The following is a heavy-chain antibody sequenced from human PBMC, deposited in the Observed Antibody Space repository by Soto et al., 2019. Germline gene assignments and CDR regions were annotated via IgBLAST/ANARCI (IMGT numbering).Heavy chain of an antibody. CDR3: ARLGGYCSSTSCHGYYGMDV. J-gene: IGHJ6*02. CDR1: GGSISSYY. CDR2: FYYSEST. Sequence: PSETLSLTCTVSGGSISSYYWSWIRQPPGEGLEWIGTFYYSESTHYNPSLESRVTISVDTSKNQFSLKVSSVTVADTAVYYCARLGGYCSSTSCHGYYGMDVWGQGTTVTVS. D-gene: IGHD2-2*01. V-gene: IGHV4-39*01.